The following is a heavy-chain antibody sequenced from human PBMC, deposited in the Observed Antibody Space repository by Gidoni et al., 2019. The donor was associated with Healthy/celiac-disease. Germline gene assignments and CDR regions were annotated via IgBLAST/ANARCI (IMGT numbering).Heavy chain of an antibody. J-gene: IGHJ4*02. Sequence: EVQLLESGGGLVQPGGSLRLSCAASGFPFSSYAMSWVRQAPGKGLEWVSAMSGSGGSTYYADSVKGRFTISRDNSKNTLYLQMNSLRAEDTAVYYCAKADSYYYGSGSDDYWGQGTLVTVSS. CDR2: MSGSGGST. V-gene: IGHV3-23*01. CDR3: AKADSYYYGSGSDDY. CDR1: GFPFSSYA. D-gene: IGHD3-10*01.